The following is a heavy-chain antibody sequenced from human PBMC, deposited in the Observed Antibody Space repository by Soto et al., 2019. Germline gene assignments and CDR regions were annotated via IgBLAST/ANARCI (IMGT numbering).Heavy chain of an antibody. J-gene: IGHJ5*02. V-gene: IGHV4-39*01. CDR1: GGSIRSGSNY. Sequence: QLQLQESGPRLVKPSETLSLICSVSGGSIRSGSNYWAWIRQPPGKGLDWIGTVYYNGNTYYNASLKSRVTISADTSKNQFSLKLSSVSAADTAVYCCVRQTIVRGVLSWFDPWGQGTLVTVSS. CDR3: VRQTIVRGVLSWFDP. CDR2: VYYNGNT. D-gene: IGHD3-10*01.